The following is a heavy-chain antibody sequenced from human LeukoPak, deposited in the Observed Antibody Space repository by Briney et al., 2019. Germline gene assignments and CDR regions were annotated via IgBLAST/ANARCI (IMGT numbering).Heavy chain of an antibody. J-gene: IGHJ4*02. Sequence: PGGSLRLSCAAPGFTFSSYGMHWVRQAPGKGLEWVAVIWYDGSNKYYADSVRGRFTISRDNSKNTLYLQMNSLRAEDTAVYYCARDSLYYYGSGSTDYWGQGTLVTVSS. CDR1: GFTFSSYG. D-gene: IGHD3-10*01. CDR3: ARDSLYYYGSGSTDY. CDR2: IWYDGSNK. V-gene: IGHV3-33*01.